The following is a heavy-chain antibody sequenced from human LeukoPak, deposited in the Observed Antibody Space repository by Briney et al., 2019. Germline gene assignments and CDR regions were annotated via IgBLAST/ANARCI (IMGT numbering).Heavy chain of an antibody. V-gene: IGHV3-21*01. CDR3: ARDPMAGTRRYLQH. D-gene: IGHD6-19*01. Sequence: GGSLRLSCAASGFTFSSYSMNWVRQAPGKGLEWVSSISSSSSYIYYADSVKGRFTISRDNAKNSLYLQMNSLRAEDTAVYYCARDPMAGTRRYLQHWGQGTLVTVSS. J-gene: IGHJ1*01. CDR1: GFTFSSYS. CDR2: ISSSSSYI.